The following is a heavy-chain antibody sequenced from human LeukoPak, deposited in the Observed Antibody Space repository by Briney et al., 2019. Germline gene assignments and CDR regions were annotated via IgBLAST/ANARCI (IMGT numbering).Heavy chain of an antibody. CDR3: ARRSYSSGYYYFDY. V-gene: IGHV4-59*08. J-gene: IGHJ4*02. CDR1: GGSISSYY. Sequence: SETLSLTCTVSGGSISSYYWSWIRQPPGKGLEWIGYIYYSGSTNYNPSLKSRVTISVDTPKNQFSLKLSSVTAADTAVYYCARRSYSSGYYYFDYWGQGTLVTVSS. CDR2: IYYSGST. D-gene: IGHD3-22*01.